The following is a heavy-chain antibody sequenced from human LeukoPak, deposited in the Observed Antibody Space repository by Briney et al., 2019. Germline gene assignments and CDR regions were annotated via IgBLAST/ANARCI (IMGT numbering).Heavy chain of an antibody. J-gene: IGHJ6*03. CDR3: ARDWGVTGRPGYMDV. D-gene: IGHD6-6*01. CDR1: GGSISPYY. Sequence: SETLALTCTASGGSISPYYWSWIRQSPGKGLEWIGYIYHSGKTYYNPSLKSRITISVDTSKNQFSLKVTSVTAADTAVYYCARDWGVTGRPGYMDVWGKGTTVTVSS. V-gene: IGHV4-59*01. CDR2: IYHSGKT.